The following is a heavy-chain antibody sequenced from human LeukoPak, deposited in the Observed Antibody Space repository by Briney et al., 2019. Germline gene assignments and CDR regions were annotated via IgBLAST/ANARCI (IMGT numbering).Heavy chain of an antibody. CDR1: GYSFTSYW. D-gene: IGHD6-13*01. CDR3: ARQRGIAAAGTCFDY. CDR2: IYPGDSDT. V-gene: IGHV5-51*01. J-gene: IGHJ4*02. Sequence: GESLKISCEGSGYSFTSYWIGWVRQLPGKGLEWMGIIYPGDSDTRYSPSFQGQVTISADKSISTAYLQWSSLKASDTATYYCARQRGIAAAGTCFDYWGQGTLVTVSS.